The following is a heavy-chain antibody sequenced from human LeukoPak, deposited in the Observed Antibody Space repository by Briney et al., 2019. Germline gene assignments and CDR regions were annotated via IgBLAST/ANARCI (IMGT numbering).Heavy chain of an antibody. D-gene: IGHD3-16*01. Sequence: SQTLSLTCAISGDSVSSDHAEWHWIRQSPSRGLERLGTTHYRSKWYIDYAVSMKSRLTINPDTSKNQFSLQLNSVAPEDTAVCYCAKGSFRGGFDYWGQGTLVTVPS. CDR2: THYRSKWYI. V-gene: IGHV6-1*01. CDR1: GDSVSSDHAE. J-gene: IGHJ4*02. CDR3: AKGSFRGGFDY.